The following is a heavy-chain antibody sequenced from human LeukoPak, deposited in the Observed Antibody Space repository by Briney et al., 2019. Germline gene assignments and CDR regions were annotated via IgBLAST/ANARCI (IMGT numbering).Heavy chain of an antibody. Sequence: GGSLRLSCAASGFTFSSYSMNWVRQAPGKGLGWVSYISSSSSAIYYADSVKGRFTISRDNAKNSLYLQMNGLRDEDTAVYYCARDHKAAAGRDFDYWGQGTLVTVSS. CDR3: ARDHKAAAGRDFDY. J-gene: IGHJ4*02. V-gene: IGHV3-48*02. D-gene: IGHD6-13*01. CDR1: GFTFSSYS. CDR2: ISSSSSAI.